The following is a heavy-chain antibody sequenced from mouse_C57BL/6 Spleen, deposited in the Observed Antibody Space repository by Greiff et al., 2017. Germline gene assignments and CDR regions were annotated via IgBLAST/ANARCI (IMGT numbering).Heavy chain of an antibody. Sequence: QVQLQQSGAELMKPGASVKLSCKATGYTFTGYWIEWVKQRPGHGLEWIGEILPGSGSTNYNEKFKGKATFTADTSSNTAYMQLSSLTTEDSAIYYCARGGIPTVVAPYYAMDYWGQGTSVTVSS. CDR1: GYTFTGYW. D-gene: IGHD1-1*01. CDR3: ARGGIPTVVAPYYAMDY. J-gene: IGHJ4*01. CDR2: ILPGSGST. V-gene: IGHV1-9*01.